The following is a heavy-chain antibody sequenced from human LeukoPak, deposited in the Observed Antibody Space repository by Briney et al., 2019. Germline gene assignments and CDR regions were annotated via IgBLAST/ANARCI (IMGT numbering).Heavy chain of an antibody. J-gene: IGHJ4*02. CDR1: GFTFSSYG. Sequence: GGSLRLSCAASGFTFSSYGMHWVRQAPGKGPEWVAVISYDGSNKYYADSVKGRFTISRDNSKNTLYLQMNSLRAEDTAVYYCAGGLVMAGYWGQGTLVTVSS. V-gene: IGHV3-30*03. D-gene: IGHD6-19*01. CDR2: ISYDGSNK. CDR3: AGGLVMAGY.